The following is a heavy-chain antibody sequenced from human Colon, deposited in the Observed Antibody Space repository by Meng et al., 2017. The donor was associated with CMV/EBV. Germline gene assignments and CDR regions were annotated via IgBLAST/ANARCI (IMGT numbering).Heavy chain of an antibody. J-gene: IGHJ4*02. CDR1: GYTFTANQ. Sequence: QVQLVQAVTEVKKPVASMEVSCNTSGYTFTANQLHWVRQAPGEGLEWMGWIYPQDGGTYFAQKFQDRVTLTRDTSITTAYIELSGLTSDDTAIYYCVRESWYFDFWGEGTLVTVSS. D-gene: IGHD6-13*01. CDR2: IYPQDGGT. V-gene: IGHV1-2*02. CDR3: VRESWYFDF.